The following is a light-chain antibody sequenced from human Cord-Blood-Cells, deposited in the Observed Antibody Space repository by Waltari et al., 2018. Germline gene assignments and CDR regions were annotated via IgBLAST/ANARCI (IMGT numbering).Light chain of an antibody. J-gene: IGLJ1*01. CDR1: SSHVGGYNY. V-gene: IGLV2-14*01. CDR3: SSYTSSSTLYV. CDR2: DAS. Sequence: QSALTQPASVSGSPGQSITISCTGTSSHVGGYNYVSWYQQHPGNAPKLMIYDASNRPSGVSNRFSGSKSGNTASLTISGLQAEDEADYYCSSYTSSSTLYVFGTGTKVTVL.